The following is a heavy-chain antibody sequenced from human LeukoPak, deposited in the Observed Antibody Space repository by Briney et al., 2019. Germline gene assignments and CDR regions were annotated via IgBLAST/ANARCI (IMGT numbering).Heavy chain of an antibody. CDR1: GGSISSYY. J-gene: IGHJ5*01. CDR2: IYTSGST. V-gene: IGHV4-4*07. D-gene: IGHD2-2*01. CDR3: ARDRTVVVPAAISAWFDS. Sequence: SETLSLTCTVSGGSISSYYWSWIRQPAGKGLEWIGRIYTSGSTNYNPSLKSRVTMSVDTSKNQFSLKLSSVTAADTAVYYCARDRTVVVPAAISAWFDSWGQGTLVTVSS.